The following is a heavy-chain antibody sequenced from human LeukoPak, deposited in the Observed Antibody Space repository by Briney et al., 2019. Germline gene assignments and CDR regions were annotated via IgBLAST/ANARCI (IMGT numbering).Heavy chain of an antibody. CDR3: ARDYYDSSGYIVFDY. Sequence: SETLSLTXTVSGGSIGSSSYYWGWIGQPPGKGLEWIGSIYYSGSTYYNPSLKSRVTISVDTSKNQFSLKLSSVTAADTAVYYCARDYYDSSGYIVFDYWGQGTLVTVSS. CDR2: IYYSGST. D-gene: IGHD3-22*01. CDR1: GGSIGSSSYY. V-gene: IGHV4-39*02. J-gene: IGHJ4*02.